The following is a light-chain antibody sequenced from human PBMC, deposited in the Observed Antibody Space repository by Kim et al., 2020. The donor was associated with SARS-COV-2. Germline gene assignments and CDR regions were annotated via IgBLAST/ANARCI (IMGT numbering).Light chain of an antibody. J-gene: IGLJ2*01. CDR1: TSNIGGNG. CDR2: SNT. CDR3: ASWDDRLNVDV. Sequence: ELTQPPSASGTPGQRLTISCFGITSNIGGNGVNWYQQLPGTAPKLLIHSNTEKPSGVPDRVSGSKSGTSASLAISGLQSEDEADYYCASWDDRLNVDVFGGGTPLTFL. V-gene: IGLV1-44*01.